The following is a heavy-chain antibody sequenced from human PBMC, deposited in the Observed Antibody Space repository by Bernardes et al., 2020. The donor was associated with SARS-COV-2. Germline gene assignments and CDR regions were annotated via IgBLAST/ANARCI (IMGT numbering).Heavy chain of an antibody. V-gene: IGHV3-23*01. J-gene: IGHJ4*02. Sequence: GGSLRLSCTASEFTFNRFAMSWVRQAPGKGLEWVSSISSRGDITYYSDSVQGRFTISRDNSKSTLFLHMSSLRAEDTAIYFCAKLPDWLDSSGYYLDYWGPGTLVTVSP. CDR3: AKLPDWLDSSGYYLDY. D-gene: IGHD3-22*01. CDR2: ISSRGDIT. CDR1: EFTFNRFA.